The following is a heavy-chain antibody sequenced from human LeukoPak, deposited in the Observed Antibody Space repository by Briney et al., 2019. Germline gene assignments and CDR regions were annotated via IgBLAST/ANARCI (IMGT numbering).Heavy chain of an antibody. V-gene: IGHV1-18*01. CDR1: GYTFTSYG. J-gene: IGHJ4*02. Sequence: ASVKVSCKASGYTFTSYGISWVRQAPGQGLEWMGWISAYNGNTYYAENLQGRVTMTTDSSTNTAYMELRNLRSDDTAVYYCARYSSSWYLYDYWGQGTLVTVSS. D-gene: IGHD6-13*01. CDR3: ARYSSSWYLYDY. CDR2: ISAYNGNT.